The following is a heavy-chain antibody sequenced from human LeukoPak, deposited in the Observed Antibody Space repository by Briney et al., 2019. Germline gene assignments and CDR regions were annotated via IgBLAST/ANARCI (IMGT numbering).Heavy chain of an antibody. J-gene: IGHJ4*02. CDR2: FYYSGNT. V-gene: IGHV4-59*01. CDR1: GDSIRNYY. D-gene: IGHD5-18*01. Sequence: KPSETLSLTCIVSGDSIRNYYWNWIRQPPGKGPEWIGYFYYSGNTNYNPSLKSRVTISVDPSKNQFSLKLSSVTTADTAVYYCARGEDTAMVTPYFDYWGQGTLVTVSS. CDR3: ARGEDTAMVTPYFDY.